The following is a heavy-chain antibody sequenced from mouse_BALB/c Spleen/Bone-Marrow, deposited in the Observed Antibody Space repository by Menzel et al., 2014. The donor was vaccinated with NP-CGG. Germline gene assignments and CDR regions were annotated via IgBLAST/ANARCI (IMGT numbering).Heavy chain of an antibody. J-gene: IGHJ3*01. Sequence: QVQLKESGPGLVAPSQSLSITCTVSGFSLTDYGVSWIRQPPGKLEWLGVIWGVGTTYYNSALKSRLSISKDNSKSQVFLKMNSLQTDDTAIYYCAKIYYDFDGFAHWGQGTLVTVSA. CDR2: IWGVGTT. D-gene: IGHD2-4*01. CDR1: GFSLTDYG. V-gene: IGHV2-6-5*01. CDR3: AKIYYDFDGFAH.